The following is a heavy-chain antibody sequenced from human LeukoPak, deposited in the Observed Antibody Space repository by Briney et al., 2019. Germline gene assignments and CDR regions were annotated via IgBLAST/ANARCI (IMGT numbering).Heavy chain of an antibody. CDR3: ARDARTGYSSSWYSDYGMDV. CDR1: GFTFSSYG. Sequence: GGSLRLSCAASGFTFSSYGMHWVRQAPGKGLEWVAVIWYDGSNKYYADSVKGRFTISRDNSKNTLYLQMNSLRAEDTAVYYCARDARTGYSSSWYSDYGMDVWGQGTTVTVSS. V-gene: IGHV3-33*08. J-gene: IGHJ6*02. CDR2: IWYDGSNK. D-gene: IGHD6-13*01.